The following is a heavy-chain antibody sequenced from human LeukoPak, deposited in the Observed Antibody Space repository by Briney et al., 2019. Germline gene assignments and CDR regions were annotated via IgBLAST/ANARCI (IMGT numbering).Heavy chain of an antibody. J-gene: IGHJ5*02. Sequence: ASVKVSCKASGHTLTNNQVHWVRQAPGQGLEWVGMINPTGDSTTSAEKFRGRVTMTRDTSTSTVSMDLSSLRPEDTAVYYCARVLWHSTGWYDLWGQGTLVTVSS. D-gene: IGHD2-8*02. CDR2: INPTGDST. CDR3: ARVLWHSTGWYDL. V-gene: IGHV1-46*01. CDR1: GHTLTNNQ.